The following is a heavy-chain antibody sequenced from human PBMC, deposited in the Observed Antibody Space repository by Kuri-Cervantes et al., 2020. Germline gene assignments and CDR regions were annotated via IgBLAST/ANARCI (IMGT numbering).Heavy chain of an antibody. J-gene: IGHJ6*03. Sequence: ESLKISCTVSGDSISSNYSWSWIRQTPGKGLEWIGYIYYSGSTYYNPSLKSRVTISVDTSKRQFSLKLSSVTAADTAVHYCARHGDPDWGFYYMDVWGKGTTVTVSS. D-gene: IGHD3-16*01. CDR1: GDSISSNYS. V-gene: IGHV4-39*01. CDR2: IYYSGST. CDR3: ARHGDPDWGFYYMDV.